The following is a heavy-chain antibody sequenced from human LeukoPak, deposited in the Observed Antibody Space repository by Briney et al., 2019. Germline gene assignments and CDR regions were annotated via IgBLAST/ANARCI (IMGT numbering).Heavy chain of an antibody. Sequence: SETLSLTCTVSGYFINSNYYWGWIRQPPGKGLEWIATISHSGSTCYNPSLKSRVTISVETSKNQFSLKLSSVTAADTAVYYCARINTIMATFDYWGQGTLVTVSS. CDR1: GYFINSNYY. J-gene: IGHJ4*02. D-gene: IGHD5-24*01. CDR2: ISHSGST. V-gene: IGHV4-38-2*02. CDR3: ARINTIMATFDY.